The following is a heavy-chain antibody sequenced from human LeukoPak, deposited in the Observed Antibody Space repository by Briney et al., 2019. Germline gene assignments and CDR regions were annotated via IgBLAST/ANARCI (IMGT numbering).Heavy chain of an antibody. CDR3: AKQNSMIVVVTSLKAYYFDY. D-gene: IGHD3-22*01. CDR1: GFTFSSYA. V-gene: IGHV3-23*01. CDR2: ISSSGGTT. J-gene: IGHJ4*02. Sequence: PGGSLRLSCAASGFTFSSYAMSWVRQAPGKGLEWVSKISSSGGTTYYADSVKGRFSISRDNSKNTLYLQMNSLRAEDTAVYYCAKQNSMIVVVTSLKAYYFDYWGQGTLVTVSS.